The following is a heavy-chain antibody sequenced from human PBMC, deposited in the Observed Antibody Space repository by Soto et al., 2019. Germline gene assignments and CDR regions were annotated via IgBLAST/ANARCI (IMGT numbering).Heavy chain of an antibody. CDR2: ISYDGSNK. CDR1: GFTFSSYG. Sequence: QVQLVESGGGVVQPGRSLRLSCAACGFTFSSYGMHWVRQAPGKGLEWVAVISYDGSNKYYADSVKGRFIISRDNSKNTLYLKMNSLRAEDTAVYYCAKEMTGMAGFDYWGQGTLVTVSS. CDR3: AKEMTGMAGFDY. D-gene: IGHD3-10*01. V-gene: IGHV3-30*18. J-gene: IGHJ4*02.